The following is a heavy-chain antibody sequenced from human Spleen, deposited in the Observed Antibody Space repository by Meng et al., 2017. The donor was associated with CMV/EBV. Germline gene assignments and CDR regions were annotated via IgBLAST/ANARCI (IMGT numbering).Heavy chain of an antibody. CDR2: IYPGDSDT. J-gene: IGHJ6*02. CDR3: ARGLDYYGSGSYYTLSICGMDV. CDR1: GYSFTSYW. Sequence: GESLKISCKGSGYSFTSYWIGWVRQMPGKGLEWMGIIYPGDSDTRYSPSFQGQVTIPADKSISTAYLQWNSLKASDTAMYYCARGLDYYGSGSYYTLSICGMDVWGQGTTVTVSS. D-gene: IGHD3-10*01. V-gene: IGHV5-51*01.